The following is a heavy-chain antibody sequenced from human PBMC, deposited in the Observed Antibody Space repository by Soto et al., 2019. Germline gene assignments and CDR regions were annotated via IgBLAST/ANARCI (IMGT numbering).Heavy chain of an antibody. V-gene: IGHV3-30-3*01. D-gene: IGHD1-26*01. CDR1: GLSISTYA. CDR3: ATGSYFEY. J-gene: IGHJ4*02. CDR2: MSYDSGTK. Sequence: QMRLVESGGGVVQPGRSLRLSCAASGLSISTYAMHWVRQAPGKGLEGVAVMSYDSGTKYHADSVKGRFTISRDNSKNTVYLQMNSLRLEDMAIYYCATGSYFEYWGQGTLVTVSS.